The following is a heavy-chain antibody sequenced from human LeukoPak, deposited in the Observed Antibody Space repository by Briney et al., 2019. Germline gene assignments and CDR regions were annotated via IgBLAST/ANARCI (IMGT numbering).Heavy chain of an antibody. V-gene: IGHV4-34*01. CDR2: INHSGST. Sequence: SETLSLTCAVYGGSFSGYYWSWIRQPPGKGLEWIGEINHSGSTNYNPSLKSRVTISVDTSKNQFSLKLSSVTAADTAVYYCARGRYCDFWSGYFYFDYWGQGTLVTVSS. J-gene: IGHJ4*02. CDR1: GGSFSGYY. D-gene: IGHD3-3*01. CDR3: ARGRYCDFWSGYFYFDY.